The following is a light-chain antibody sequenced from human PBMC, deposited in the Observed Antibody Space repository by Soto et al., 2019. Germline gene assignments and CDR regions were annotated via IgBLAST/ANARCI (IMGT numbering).Light chain of an antibody. CDR2: TNT. CDR1: SSNIGADS. Sequence: QSVLTQPPSASGTPGQRVIISCSGSSSNIGADSVNWYQHLPGTAPKLLIHTNTLRPSDVPDRFSGSKSGTSASLAINGLQSEDEADYYCATWDDSLKSPVFGGGTKLTVL. J-gene: IGLJ3*02. CDR3: ATWDDSLKSPV. V-gene: IGLV1-44*01.